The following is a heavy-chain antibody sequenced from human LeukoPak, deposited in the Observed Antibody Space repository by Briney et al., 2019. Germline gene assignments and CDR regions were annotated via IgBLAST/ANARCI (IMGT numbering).Heavy chain of an antibody. CDR1: GFTFAGYA. D-gene: IGHD3-22*01. CDR3: AREYYDSSGYYPVPYYYYMDV. CDR2: ISWNSGSI. J-gene: IGHJ6*03. V-gene: IGHV3-9*01. Sequence: GGSLRLSCAASGFTFAGYAMHWVRQAPGKGLEWVSGISWNSGSIGYADSVKGRFTISRDNAKNSLYLQMNSLRAEDTAVYYCAREYYDSSGYYPVPYYYYMDVWGKGTTVTVSS.